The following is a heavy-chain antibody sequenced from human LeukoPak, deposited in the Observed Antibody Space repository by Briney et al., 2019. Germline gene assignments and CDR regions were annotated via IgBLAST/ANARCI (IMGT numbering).Heavy chain of an antibody. D-gene: IGHD6-13*01. J-gene: IGHJ4*02. Sequence: GESLKISCKGSGYSFTSYWIAWVRQMPGKGLEWMGVIYPGDSATRYSPSFQGRVTISADKSISTAYLQWSSLKASDTAMYYCARQAYSSNWYEGAFDYWGQGTLVTVSS. CDR3: ARQAYSSNWYEGAFDY. CDR1: GYSFTSYW. V-gene: IGHV5-51*01. CDR2: IYPGDSAT.